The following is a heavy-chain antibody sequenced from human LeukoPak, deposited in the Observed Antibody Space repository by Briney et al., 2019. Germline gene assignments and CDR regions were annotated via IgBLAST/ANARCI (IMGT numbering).Heavy chain of an antibody. CDR1: GGSFSGYY. Sequence: SETLSLTCAVYGGSFSGYYWSWIRQPPGKGLEWIGEINHSGSTNYNPSLKSRVTISVDTSKNQFSLKLSSVTAADTAVYYCARGRNLHSTPDYLGQGTLVTVSS. J-gene: IGHJ4*02. CDR2: INHSGST. CDR3: ARGRNLHSTPDY. D-gene: IGHD2/OR15-2a*01. V-gene: IGHV4-34*01.